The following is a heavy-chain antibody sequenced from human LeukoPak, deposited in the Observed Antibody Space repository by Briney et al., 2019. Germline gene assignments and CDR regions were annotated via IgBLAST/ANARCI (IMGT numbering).Heavy chain of an antibody. Sequence: GGSLRLSCAASGFTFSSYAMHWVRQAPGKGLEWVAVISYDGSNKYYADSVKGRFTISRDNSKNTLYLQMNSLRAEDTAVYYCARSQPLDYGDYNYYYYGMDVWGQGTTVTVSS. J-gene: IGHJ6*02. V-gene: IGHV3-30-3*01. CDR3: ARSQPLDYGDYNYYYYGMDV. D-gene: IGHD4-17*01. CDR2: ISYDGSNK. CDR1: GFTFSSYA.